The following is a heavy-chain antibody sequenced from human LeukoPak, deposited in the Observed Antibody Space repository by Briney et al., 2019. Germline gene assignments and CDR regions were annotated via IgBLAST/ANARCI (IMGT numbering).Heavy chain of an antibody. V-gene: IGHV1-69*05. CDR2: IIPLFGSA. CDR3: ARGDVGDGYNYDSYFYYLDV. J-gene: IGHJ6*03. D-gene: IGHD5-24*01. Sequence: SVKVSCKASGGTFSNYAVNWVRQAPGQGLEWMGGIIPLFGSAIYPQKFQGRVTITTVESTTTAYMELSSLTSEDTAVYYCARGDVGDGYNYDSYFYYLDVWGRGTTVTVSS. CDR1: GGTFSNYA.